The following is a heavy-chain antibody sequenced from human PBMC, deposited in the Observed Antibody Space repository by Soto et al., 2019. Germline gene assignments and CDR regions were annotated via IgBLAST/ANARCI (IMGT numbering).Heavy chain of an antibody. J-gene: IGHJ5*02. Sequence: QVQLVQSGAEVKKPGASVKVSCKASGYTFTSYGISWVRQAPGQGLEWMGWISAYNGNTNYAQKLQGRSTMTTDTSPSTAYMGRRSLRSDDTAVYYCARSCSSTSCPPPNWFDPWGQGTLVTVSS. CDR2: ISAYNGNT. CDR3: ARSCSSTSCPPPNWFDP. D-gene: IGHD2-2*01. V-gene: IGHV1-18*01. CDR1: GYTFTSYG.